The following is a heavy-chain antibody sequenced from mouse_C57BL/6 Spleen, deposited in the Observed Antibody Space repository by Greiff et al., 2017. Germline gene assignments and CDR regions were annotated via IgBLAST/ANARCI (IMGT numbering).Heavy chain of an antibody. CDR3: TNIYYYGSGYFDV. D-gene: IGHD1-1*01. V-gene: IGHV6-3*01. CDR2: IRLKSDNYAT. Sequence: VQLKQSGGGLVQPGGSMKLSCVASGFTFSNYWMNWVRQSPEKGLEWVAQIRLKSDNYATHYAVSVKGRFTISRDDSKSSVYLQMNNLRAEDTGIYYCTNIYYYGSGYFDVWGTGTTVTVSS. J-gene: IGHJ1*03. CDR1: GFTFSNYW.